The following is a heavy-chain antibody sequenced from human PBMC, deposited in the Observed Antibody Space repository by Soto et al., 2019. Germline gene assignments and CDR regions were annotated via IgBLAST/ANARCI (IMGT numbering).Heavy chain of an antibody. Sequence: GSTLVNPPQTLTLTCTFSGFSLTTAGAGVGWMRQPPGKALEWLALIYWNDDTRYSPSLKSRLTITKDTSKNQVVLRMTNMDPVDTATYYCAHRGYGNYPRDNWFDPWGQGILVTVSS. V-gene: IGHV2-5*01. CDR2: IYWNDDT. D-gene: IGHD4-17*01. CDR1: GFSLTTAGAG. J-gene: IGHJ5*02. CDR3: AHRGYGNYPRDNWFDP.